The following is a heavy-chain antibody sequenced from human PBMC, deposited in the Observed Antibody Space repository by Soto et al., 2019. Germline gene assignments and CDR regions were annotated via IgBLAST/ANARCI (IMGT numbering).Heavy chain of an antibody. CDR3: AKDEMAYDSSGLYFDY. D-gene: IGHD3-22*01. V-gene: IGHV4-31*03. CDR2: IYYSGST. Sequence: SETLSLTCTVSGGSISSGGYYWSWIRQHPGKGLEWIGYIYYSGSTYYNPSLKSRVTISVDTSKNQFSLKLSSVTAADTAVYYCAKDEMAYDSSGLYFDYWGQGTLVTVSS. CDR1: GGSISSGGYY. J-gene: IGHJ4*02.